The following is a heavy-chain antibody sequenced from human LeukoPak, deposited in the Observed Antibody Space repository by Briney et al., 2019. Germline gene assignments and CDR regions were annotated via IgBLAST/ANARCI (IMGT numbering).Heavy chain of an antibody. Sequence: ASVKVSCKTSGYTFTTYHINCVRQASGQGLEWLGWMNTYSGDRGYAQRFQGRLSITSDTSISTAYMELGSLKSDATAVYFCARTTSLTASGYDCWGQGTLVTVSS. V-gene: IGHV1-8*03. CDR3: ARTTSLTASGYDC. J-gene: IGHJ4*02. D-gene: IGHD4-17*01. CDR2: MNTYSGDR. CDR1: GYTFTTYH.